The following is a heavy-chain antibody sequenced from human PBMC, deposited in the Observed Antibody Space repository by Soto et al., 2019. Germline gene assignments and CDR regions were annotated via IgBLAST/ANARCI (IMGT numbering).Heavy chain of an antibody. CDR3: ARDLSGVAGY. CDR1: GCTFSSYA. Sequence: GGSLRLSCAASGCTFSSYAMHWVRQAPGKGLEWVAVISYDGSNKYYADSVKGRFTISRDNSKNTLYLQMNSLRAEDTAVYYCARDLSGVAGYWGQGTLVTVSS. CDR2: ISYDGSNK. J-gene: IGHJ4*02. V-gene: IGHV3-30-3*01. D-gene: IGHD2-15*01.